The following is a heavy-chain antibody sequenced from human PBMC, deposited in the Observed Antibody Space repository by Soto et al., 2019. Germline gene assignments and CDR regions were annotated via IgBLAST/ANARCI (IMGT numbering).Heavy chain of an antibody. CDR1: GFSLSGYG. CDR2: IWYDGTTK. CDR3: ARDVDRTSHLNWFDP. J-gene: IGHJ5*02. D-gene: IGHD5-12*01. Sequence: QVRLVESGGGVVQPGRSLRLSCEVSGFSLSGYGMHWVRQAPGKGLEWVAVIWYDGTTKNYADSVKGRFTISRDSSKNTVYLQMDSLKVEDTAVYYCARDVDRTSHLNWFDPWGQGVMVTVSS. V-gene: IGHV3-33*01.